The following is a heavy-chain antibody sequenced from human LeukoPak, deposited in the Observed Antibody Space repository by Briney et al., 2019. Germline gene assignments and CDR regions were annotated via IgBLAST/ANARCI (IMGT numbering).Heavy chain of an antibody. D-gene: IGHD3-3*01. CDR1: GFTFSSYA. V-gene: IGHV3-30-3*01. J-gene: IGHJ6*03. CDR3: ARGVSITIFGVVTSDYMDV. Sequence: GGSLRLSCAASGFTFSSYAMHWVRQAPGKGLEWVAVISYDGSNKYYADSVKGRFTISRDNSKNTLYLQMNTLRVEDTAVYYCARGVSITIFGVVTSDYMDVWGKGTTVTVSS. CDR2: ISYDGSNK.